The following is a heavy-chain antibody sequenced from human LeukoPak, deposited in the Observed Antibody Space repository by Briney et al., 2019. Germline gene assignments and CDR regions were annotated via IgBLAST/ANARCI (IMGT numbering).Heavy chain of an antibody. CDR3: ARAGYYRAGFDP. CDR2: IIPIFGTA. Sequence: GASVKVSCKASGGTFSSYAISWVRQAPGQGLEWMGGIIPIFGTANYAQKFQGRVTITADESTSTAYMELSSLRSEDTAVYYCARAGYYRAGFDPWGQGTLVTVSS. V-gene: IGHV1-69*13. J-gene: IGHJ5*02. CDR1: GGTFSSYA. D-gene: IGHD3-22*01.